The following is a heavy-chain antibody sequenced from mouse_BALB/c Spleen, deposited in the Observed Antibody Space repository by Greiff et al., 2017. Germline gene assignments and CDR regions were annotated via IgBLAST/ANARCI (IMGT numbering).Heavy chain of an antibody. CDR2: ISSGGST. Sequence: EVKLVESGGGLVKPGGSLKLSCAASGFTFSSYAMSWVRQTPEKRLEWVASISSGGSTYYPDSVKGRFTISRDNARNILYLQMSSLRSEDTAMYYCARGRYYDPFDYWGQGTTLTVSS. CDR3: ARGRYYDPFDY. D-gene: IGHD1-1*01. J-gene: IGHJ2*01. CDR1: GFTFSSYA. V-gene: IGHV5-6-5*01.